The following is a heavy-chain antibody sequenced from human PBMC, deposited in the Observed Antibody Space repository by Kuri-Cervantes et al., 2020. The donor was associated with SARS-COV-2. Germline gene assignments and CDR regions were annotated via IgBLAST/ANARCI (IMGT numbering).Heavy chain of an antibody. D-gene: IGHD3-9*01. CDR1: GFTFSSYS. Sequence: GGSLRLSCAASGFTFSSYSMNWVRQAPGKGLEWVSSISSSSSYIYYADSVKGRFTISRDNAKNSLYLQMNSLRAEGTAVYYCARDPTAGRLRYFDWFSSGPSNYYGMDVWGQGTTVTVSS. CDR2: ISSSSSYI. CDR3: ARDPTAGRLRYFDWFSSGPSNYYGMDV. V-gene: IGHV3-21*01. J-gene: IGHJ6*02.